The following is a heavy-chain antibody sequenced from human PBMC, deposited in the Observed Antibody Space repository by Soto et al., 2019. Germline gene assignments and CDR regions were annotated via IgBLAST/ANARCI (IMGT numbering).Heavy chain of an antibody. CDR1: GFTFSSYA. Sequence: GGSLRLSCAASGFTFSSYAMSWVRQAPGKGLEWVSAIRGSGGSTYYADSVKGRFTISRDNSKNTLYLQMNSLRAEDTAVYYCAKEEGIQLWPTWFDPWGQGTLVTVSS. V-gene: IGHV3-23*01. CDR3: AKEEGIQLWPTWFDP. J-gene: IGHJ5*02. CDR2: IRGSGGST. D-gene: IGHD5-18*01.